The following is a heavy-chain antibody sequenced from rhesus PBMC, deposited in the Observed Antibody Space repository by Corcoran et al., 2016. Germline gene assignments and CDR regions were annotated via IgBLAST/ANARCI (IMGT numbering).Heavy chain of an antibody. CDR1: GGSLSDSYS. V-gene: IGHV4-106*01. CDR3: ARDRRYIQCFEY. Sequence: QVQLQESGPGLVTPSETLSLTCAVSGGSLSDSYSCRWIRQPPGKELKWIGYSDGSVCSPYDNPPLKSRVTISTDPSKNQFSLKLSSVTAADTAVYYCARDRRYIQCFEYWGQGVLVTVSS. J-gene: IGHJ4*01. CDR2: SDGSVCSP. D-gene: IGHD1-44*02.